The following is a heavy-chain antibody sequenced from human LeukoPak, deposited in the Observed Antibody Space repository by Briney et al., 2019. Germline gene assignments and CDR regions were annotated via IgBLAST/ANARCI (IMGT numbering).Heavy chain of an antibody. CDR2: ISINGVNT. CDR1: GFTFSSHA. D-gene: IGHD1-26*01. Sequence: GGSLRLSCAASGFTFSSHAMHWVRQAPGKGPEYVSTISINGVNTYYADSVKGRFTISRDNSKDTLFLQMGSLRIEDTAVYYCARGLDGSYNFDYWGPGTLVTVSS. V-gene: IGHV3-64*02. CDR3: ARGLDGSYNFDY. J-gene: IGHJ4*02.